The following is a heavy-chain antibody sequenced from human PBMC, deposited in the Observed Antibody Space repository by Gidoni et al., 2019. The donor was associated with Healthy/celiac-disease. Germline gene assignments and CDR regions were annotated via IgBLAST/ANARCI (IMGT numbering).Heavy chain of an antibody. CDR2: ISYDGSNK. J-gene: IGHJ5*02. D-gene: IGHD1-7*01. V-gene: IGHV3-30-3*01. CDR3: ARDTGTTGYNWFDP. CDR1: GFTFSSYA. Sequence: QVQLVESGGGAVQPGRSLRLSCAASGFTFSSYAMHWVRQAPGKELEWVAVISYDGSNKYYADSVKGRFTISRDNSKNTLYLQMNSLRAEDTAVYYCARDTGTTGYNWFDPWGQGTLVTVSS.